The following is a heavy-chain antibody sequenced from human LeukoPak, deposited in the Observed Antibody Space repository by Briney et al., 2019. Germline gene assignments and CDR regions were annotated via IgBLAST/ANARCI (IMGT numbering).Heavy chain of an antibody. CDR2: IYYSGST. CDR3: GSGRRLVVEDAQKYNGFDP. CDR1: GGSIRSSSYY. J-gene: IGHJ5*02. V-gene: IGHV4-39*07. D-gene: IGHD6-25*01. Sequence: SETLSLTCTVSGGSIRSSSYYWGWIRQPPGKGLEWNGSIYYSGSTYYNPSLKSRVTISVDTSKNQFSLKLSPGTAADKAMDDCGSGRRLVVEDAQKYNGFDPWGQGTMVTVSS.